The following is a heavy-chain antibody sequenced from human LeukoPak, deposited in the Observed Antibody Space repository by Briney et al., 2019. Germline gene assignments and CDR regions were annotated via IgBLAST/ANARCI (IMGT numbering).Heavy chain of an antibody. V-gene: IGHV4-39*01. J-gene: IGHJ3*02. Sequence: SETLSLTCTVSGGSISSSSYYWRWIRQPPGKGLEWIGSIYYSGSTYYNPSLKSRVTISVDTSKNQFSLKLSSVTAADTAVYYCARGSVMSFDIWGQGTMVTVSS. CDR3: ARGSVMSFDI. D-gene: IGHD3-10*01. CDR2: IYYSGST. CDR1: GGSISSSSYY.